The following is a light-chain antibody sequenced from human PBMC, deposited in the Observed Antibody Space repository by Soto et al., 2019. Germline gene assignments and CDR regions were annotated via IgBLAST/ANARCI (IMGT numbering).Light chain of an antibody. V-gene: IGKV4-1*01. CDR1: QSVLSTSSNKNY. CDR3: HQYYTTPCT. CDR2: WAS. J-gene: IGKJ2*02. Sequence: DIVMTQSPGSLAVSLGERATINCKSSQSVLSTSSNKNYLAWYQKKPGQPPKLLFYWASTRASGVSDRFSGSGSETDFSLTIFSPQAEDGAEYYCHQYYTTPCTFGQGTKLEIK.